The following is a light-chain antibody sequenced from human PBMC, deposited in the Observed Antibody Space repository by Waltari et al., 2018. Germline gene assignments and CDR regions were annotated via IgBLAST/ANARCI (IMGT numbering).Light chain of an antibody. J-gene: IGKJ1*01. V-gene: IGKV1-12*01. CDR3: QQANSSPLT. Sequence: DIQMTQSPSSVSASVGDRVPITCRASQGINTWLAWYKQKPGKAPKPQIYTASSLQTGVPARFSGSGSGTDFTLAISSLQPEDFATYYCQQANSSPLTFGQGTKVEVK. CDR1: QGINTW. CDR2: TAS.